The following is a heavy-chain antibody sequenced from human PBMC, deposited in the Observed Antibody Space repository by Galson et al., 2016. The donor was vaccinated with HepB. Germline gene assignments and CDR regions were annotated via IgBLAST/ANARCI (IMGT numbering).Heavy chain of an antibody. V-gene: IGHV3-74*01. D-gene: IGHD4-11*01. CDR3: ARRSDSTFDL. J-gene: IGHJ4*02. CDR1: GFTFRNHQ. CDR2: IEPDGNSP. Sequence: SLRLSCAVSGFTFRNHQMHWLRQVPGKGLVWVSRIEPDGNSPIYADSVKGRFTISRDNSNNMVYLQMSSLRGEDTAVYYCARRSDSTFDLWGQGTLVTVSS.